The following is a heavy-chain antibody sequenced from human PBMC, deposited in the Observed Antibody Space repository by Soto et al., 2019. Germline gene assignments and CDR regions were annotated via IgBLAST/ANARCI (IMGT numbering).Heavy chain of an antibody. Sequence: PLRHTWTVSCGSIRGGGYYCSWIRQHPGKGLEWIGYIYYSGSTYYNPSLKSRVTISVDTSKNQFSLKLSSVTAADTAVYYCARGEGGPRWGSIDYWGEGTLGTVSS. V-gene: IGHV4-31*02. D-gene: IGHD2-21*01. CDR3: ARGEGGPRWGSIDY. J-gene: IGHJ4*02. CDR2: IYYSGST. CDR1: CGSIRGGGYY.